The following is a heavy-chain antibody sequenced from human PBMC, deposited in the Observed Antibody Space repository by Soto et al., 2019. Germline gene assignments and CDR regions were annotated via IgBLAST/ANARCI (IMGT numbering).Heavy chain of an antibody. CDR1: GFTFSSYS. CDR3: ARNHLGLDY. CDR2: ISSSSTI. Sequence: GGSLRLSCAASGFTFSSYSMNWVRQAPGKGLEWVSYISSSSTIYYADSVKGRFTISRDNAKNSLYLQMNSLRDEDTAVYYCARNHLGLDYWGQGTLVTVSS. D-gene: IGHD7-27*01. V-gene: IGHV3-48*02. J-gene: IGHJ4*02.